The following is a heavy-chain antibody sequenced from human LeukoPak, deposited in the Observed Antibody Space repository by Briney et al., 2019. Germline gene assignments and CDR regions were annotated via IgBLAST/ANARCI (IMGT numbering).Heavy chain of an antibody. CDR1: GGSFSGYY. CDR3: ARGDDYYYYMDV. J-gene: IGHJ6*03. CDR2: INHSGST. V-gene: IGHV4-34*01. Sequence: SETLSLTCAVYGGSFSGYYWSWIRQPPGKGLEWIGEINHSGSTYYNPSLKSRVTISVDTSKNQLSLKLSSVTAADTAVYYCARGDDYYYYMDVWGKGTTVTVSS.